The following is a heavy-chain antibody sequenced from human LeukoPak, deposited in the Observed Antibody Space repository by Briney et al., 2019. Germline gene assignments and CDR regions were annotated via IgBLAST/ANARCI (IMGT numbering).Heavy chain of an antibody. J-gene: IGHJ4*02. V-gene: IGHV3-30-3*01. CDR2: ISYDGSNK. D-gene: IGHD1-26*01. CDR1: GFTFSSYA. CDR3: ASDLVGATPTTYFDY. Sequence: GGSLRLSCAASGFTFSSYAMHWVRQAPGKGLEWVAVISYDGSNKYYADSVKGRFTISRGNPKNTLYLQMNSLRAEDTAVYYCASDLVGATPTTYFDYWGQGTLVTVSS.